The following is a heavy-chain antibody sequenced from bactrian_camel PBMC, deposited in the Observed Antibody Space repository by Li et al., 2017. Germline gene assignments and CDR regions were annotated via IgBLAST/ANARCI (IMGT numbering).Heavy chain of an antibody. J-gene: IGHJ6*01. D-gene: IGHD1*01. CDR1: GDTIGRYC. Sequence: HVQLVESGGGSVQAGGSLRLSCVASGDTIGRYCMGWFRQIPDKEREGVAGIESDGGTSYADSVKGRFTISQDSAKNILYLQMHSLKPEDTAIYYCAADGDQRDCDGGFWGQGTQVTVS. V-gene: IGHV3S55*01. CDR3: AADGDQRDCDGGF. CDR2: IESDGGT.